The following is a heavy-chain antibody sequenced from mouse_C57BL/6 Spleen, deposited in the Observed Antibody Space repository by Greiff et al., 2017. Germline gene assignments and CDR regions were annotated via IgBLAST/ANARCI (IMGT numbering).Heavy chain of an antibody. CDR2: IFPGSGST. CDR3: AGGYGNYEGGAMDY. J-gene: IGHJ4*01. CDR1: GYTFTSHW. V-gene: IGHV1-56*01. Sequence: QVQLQQSGPELVRPGASVKISCKAPGYTFTSHWMQWVRQRPGQGLEWIGEIFPGSGSTYYNEKFKGKATLTVDTSSSTAYMQLSSLTSEDSAVYFCAGGYGNYEGGAMDYWGQGTSVTVSS. D-gene: IGHD2-1*01.